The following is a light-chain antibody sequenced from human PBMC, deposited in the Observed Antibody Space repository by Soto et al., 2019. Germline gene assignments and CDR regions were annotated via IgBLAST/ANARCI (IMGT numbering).Light chain of an antibody. CDR2: DVS. V-gene: IGLV2-14*03. CDR3: CSYTSSSTPGV. Sequence: QSVLTQPASVSGSPGQSITISCTGTSSDVGGHNYVSWYQQHPGKATKLMIYDVSDRPSGVSNRFSASKSGNTASLTISGLQAEDEADYYCCSYTSSSTPGVFGTGTKVTVL. CDR1: SSDVGGHNY. J-gene: IGLJ1*01.